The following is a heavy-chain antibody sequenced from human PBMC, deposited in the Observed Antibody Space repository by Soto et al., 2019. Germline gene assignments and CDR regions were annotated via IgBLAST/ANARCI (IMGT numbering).Heavy chain of an antibody. CDR1: GFTFSSYG. CDR2: ISYDGSNK. Sequence: QVQLVESGGGVVQPGRSLRLSCAASGFTFSSYGMHWVRQAPGKGLEWVAVISYDGSNKYYADSVKGRFTISRDNSKNTLYLQMNSLRAEDTAVYYCAKASGYCSSTSCSLNGMDVWGQGTTVTVSS. V-gene: IGHV3-30*18. D-gene: IGHD2-2*01. CDR3: AKASGYCSSTSCSLNGMDV. J-gene: IGHJ6*02.